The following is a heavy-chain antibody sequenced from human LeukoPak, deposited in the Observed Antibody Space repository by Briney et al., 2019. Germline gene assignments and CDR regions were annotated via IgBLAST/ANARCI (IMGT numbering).Heavy chain of an antibody. V-gene: IGHV1-2*02. Sequence: GASVKVSCKASGYTFTGYYMHWVRQAPGQGLEWMGWINPNSGGTNYAQKFQGRVTMTRDTSISTAYMELSRLRSEDTAVYYCARVRWIQLWDLDYWGQGTLVTVSS. CDR1: GYTFTGYY. CDR2: INPNSGGT. D-gene: IGHD5-18*01. J-gene: IGHJ4*02. CDR3: ARVRWIQLWDLDY.